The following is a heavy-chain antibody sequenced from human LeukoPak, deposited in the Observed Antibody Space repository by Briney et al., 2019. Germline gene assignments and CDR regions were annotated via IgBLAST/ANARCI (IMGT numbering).Heavy chain of an antibody. Sequence: SETLSLTCTVSGGSISSSSYYWGWIRQPPGKGLEWIGSIYYSGSTYYNPSLKSRVTISVDTSKNQFSLKLSSVTAADTAVHYCARPAYDILTGYPNWFDPWGQGTLVTVSS. V-gene: IGHV4-39*01. CDR2: IYYSGST. CDR1: GGSISSSSYY. J-gene: IGHJ5*02. CDR3: ARPAYDILTGYPNWFDP. D-gene: IGHD3-9*01.